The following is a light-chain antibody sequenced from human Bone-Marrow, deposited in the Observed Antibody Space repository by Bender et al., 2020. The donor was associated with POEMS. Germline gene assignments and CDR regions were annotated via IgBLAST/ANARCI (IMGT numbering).Light chain of an antibody. J-gene: IGLJ2*01. CDR3: SSWDDSVSGSVV. Sequence: QSVLTQPPSASGTPGQRVTISCSGSSSNIGTNPVNWYQQLPGTAPKLLIYLNNQRPSGVPDRFSGSTSGTSASLAISGLRSEDEAVYYCSSWDDSVSGSVVFGGGTKLTVL. CDR2: LNN. CDR1: SSNIGTNP. V-gene: IGLV1-47*01.